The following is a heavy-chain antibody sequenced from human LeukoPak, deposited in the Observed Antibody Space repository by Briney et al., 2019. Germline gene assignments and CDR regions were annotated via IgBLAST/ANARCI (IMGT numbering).Heavy chain of an antibody. V-gene: IGHV4-59*01. Sequence: SETLSLTCAVYGGSFSGYYWSWIRQPPGKGLEWIGYIYYSGSTNYNPSLKSRVTISVDTSKNQFSPKLTSVTAADTAVYYCARQDTAYDAFHIWGQGTMVTVSS. CDR3: ARQDTAYDAFHI. CDR2: IYYSGST. CDR1: GGSFSGYY. D-gene: IGHD5-18*01. J-gene: IGHJ3*02.